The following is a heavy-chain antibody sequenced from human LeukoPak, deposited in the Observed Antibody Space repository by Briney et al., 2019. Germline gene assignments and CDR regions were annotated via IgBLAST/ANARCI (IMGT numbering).Heavy chain of an antibody. CDR2: INHRGST. CDR3: ASSVSGYANFDY. Sequence: PSETLSLTCAVYGGSFSGYYWSWIRQPPGKGLEWIGEINHRGSTNYNPSLKSRVTVSLDTSKNQFSLKLSSVTAADTAVYYCASSVSGYANFDYWGQGTLVTVSS. D-gene: IGHD5-12*01. CDR1: GGSFSGYY. J-gene: IGHJ4*02. V-gene: IGHV4-34*01.